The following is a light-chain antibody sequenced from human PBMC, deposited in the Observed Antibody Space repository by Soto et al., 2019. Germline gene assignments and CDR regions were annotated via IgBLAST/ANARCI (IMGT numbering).Light chain of an antibody. J-gene: IGKJ1*01. CDR2: GAS. Sequence: ESVLTQSPGTLSLSPGERAALSCRARQSVSSNYLAWYQQKPGQAPRLLIYGASSRAAGIPDRFSGSGSGTDFTLTISRLEPEDFAVYYCQQYGSSPQTFGQGTKV. CDR3: QQYGSSPQT. CDR1: QSVSSNY. V-gene: IGKV3-20*01.